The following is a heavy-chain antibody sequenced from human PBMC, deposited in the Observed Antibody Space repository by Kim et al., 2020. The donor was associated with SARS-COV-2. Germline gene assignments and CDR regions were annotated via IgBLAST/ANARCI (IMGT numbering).Heavy chain of an antibody. V-gene: IGHV3-48*02. Sequence: GGSLRLSCAGSGFTFSSHAMTWVRQAPGKGLEWLSYIGPTGSPIFYAGPVRGRFTIYRDNAKNSLFLQMNNLKDEDTTVYYCSSHPNSSWFSYWGQGTLVTVSS. D-gene: IGHD6-13*01. J-gene: IGHJ4*02. CDR3: SSHPNSSWFSY. CDR2: IGPTGSPI. CDR1: GFTFSSHA.